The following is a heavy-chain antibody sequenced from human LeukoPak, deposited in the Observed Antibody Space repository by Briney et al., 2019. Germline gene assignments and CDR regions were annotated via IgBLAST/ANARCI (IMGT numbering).Heavy chain of an antibody. CDR1: GYSISSDYY. V-gene: IGHV4-38-2*01. CDR2: IYHSGST. CDR3: TSGPNFYYFDY. J-gene: IGHJ4*02. D-gene: IGHD3-3*01. Sequence: SETLSLTCAVSGYSISSDYYWGWIRQPPGKVLEWIGTIYHSGSTYLNPSLKSRVTISVDTSKNQFSLNLNSVTAAGTAVYYCTSGPNFYYFDYWGQGTLVTVSS.